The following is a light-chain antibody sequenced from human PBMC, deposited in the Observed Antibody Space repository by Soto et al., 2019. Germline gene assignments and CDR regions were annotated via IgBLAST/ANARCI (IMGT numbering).Light chain of an antibody. CDR2: GAF. J-gene: IGKJ1*01. CDR3: QQYNNWPQT. Sequence: EIVMTQSPDTLSVSPGERATLSYRASQNVGSNLAWYHQKPGQAPRLLIYGAFTRATDVPARFSGSGSGTEFTLTISSLQSGDFAVYYCQQYNNWPQTFGQGTKVEIK. V-gene: IGKV3-15*01. CDR1: QNVGSN.